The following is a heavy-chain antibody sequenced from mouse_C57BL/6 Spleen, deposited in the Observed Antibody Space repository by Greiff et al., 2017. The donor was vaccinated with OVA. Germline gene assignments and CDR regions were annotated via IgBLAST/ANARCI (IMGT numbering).Heavy chain of an antibody. J-gene: IGHJ2*01. V-gene: IGHV1-59*01. Sequence: QVQLQQSGAELVRPGTSVKLSCKASGYTFTSYWMHWVKQRPGQGLEWIGVIDPSDSYTNYNQKFKGKATLTVDTSSSTAYMQLSSLTSEDSAVYYCVKIPFDYWGQGTTLTVSS. CDR3: VKIPFDY. CDR2: IDPSDSYT. CDR1: GYTFTSYW.